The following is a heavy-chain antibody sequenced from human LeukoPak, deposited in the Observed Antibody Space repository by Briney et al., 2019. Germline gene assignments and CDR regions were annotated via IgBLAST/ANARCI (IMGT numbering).Heavy chain of an antibody. CDR2: INPSGGST. CDR3: ARDSSGWYVFND. V-gene: IGHV1-46*01. J-gene: IGHJ4*02. Sequence: ASVTVSCKASGYTFTSYYMHWVRQAPGQGLEWMGIINPSGGSTSYAQKFQGRVTMTRDTSTSTVYMELSSLRSEDTAVYYCARDSSGWYVFNDWGQGTLVTVSS. CDR1: GYTFTSYY. D-gene: IGHD6-19*01.